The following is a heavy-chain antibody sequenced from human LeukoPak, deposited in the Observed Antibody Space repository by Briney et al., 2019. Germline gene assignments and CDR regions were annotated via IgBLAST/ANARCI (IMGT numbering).Heavy chain of an antibody. CDR2: INPNSGGT. V-gene: IGHV1-2*02. J-gene: IGHJ5*02. CDR1: GYTFTSYY. CDR3: ARIRITMVRELKYNWFDP. D-gene: IGHD3-10*01. Sequence: ASVKVSCKASGYTFTSYYMHWVRQAPGQGLEWMGWINPNSGGTNYAQKFQGRVTMTRDTSISTAYMELSRLRSDDTAVYYCARIRITMVRELKYNWFDPWGQGTLVTVSS.